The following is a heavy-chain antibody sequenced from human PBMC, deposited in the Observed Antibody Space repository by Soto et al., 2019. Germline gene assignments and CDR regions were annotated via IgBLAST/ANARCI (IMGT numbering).Heavy chain of an antibody. CDR1: GFTFSSYA. Sequence: QPGGSLRLSCAASGFTFSSYAMHWVRQAPGKGLEWVAVISYDGSNKYYADSVKGRFTISRDNSKNTLYLQMNSLRAEDTAVYYCARGDDDFGVVIPTADYGMDVWGQGTTVTSP. V-gene: IGHV3-30-3*01. CDR2: ISYDGSNK. J-gene: IGHJ6*02. CDR3: ARGDDDFGVVIPTADYGMDV. D-gene: IGHD3-3*01.